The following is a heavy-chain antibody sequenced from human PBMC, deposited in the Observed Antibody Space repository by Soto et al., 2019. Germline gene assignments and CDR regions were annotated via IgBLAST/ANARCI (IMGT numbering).Heavy chain of an antibody. D-gene: IGHD5-18*01. Sequence: QVQLVQSGAEVKKPDSSVKVSCKAPGGTFSTYAISWVRQAPGQGLEWMGGIIPMFGTANYAQRFQDRVTITADESTNTVYRELSSLRSEDTAVYFCASGIQLWLRRINNGYSGWGQGTLVTVSS. CDR1: GGTFSTYA. CDR2: IIPMFGTA. J-gene: IGHJ4*02. CDR3: ASGIQLWLRRINNGYSG. V-gene: IGHV1-69*12.